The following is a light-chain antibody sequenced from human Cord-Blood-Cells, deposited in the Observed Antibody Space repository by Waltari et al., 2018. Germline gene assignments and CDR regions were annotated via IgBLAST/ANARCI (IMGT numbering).Light chain of an antibody. CDR2: KAS. CDR3: QQYNSYST. CDR1: QSISSW. J-gene: IGKJ2*01. Sequence: DIQITQSPSTLSASVGDRVTITCRASQSISSWLAWYQQKPGKAPKLLIYKASSLESGVPSRFSGSGSGTEFTLTSSSLQPDDFATYYCQQYNSYSTFGQGTKLEIK. V-gene: IGKV1-5*03.